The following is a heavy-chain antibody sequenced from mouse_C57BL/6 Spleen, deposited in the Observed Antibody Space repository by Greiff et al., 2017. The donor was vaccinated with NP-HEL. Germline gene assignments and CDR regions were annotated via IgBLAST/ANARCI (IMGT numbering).Heavy chain of an antibody. Sequence: QVQLKESGPELVKPGASVKISCKASGYAFSSSWMNWVKQRPGKGLEWIGRIYPGDGDTNYNGKFKGKATLTADKSSSTAYMQLSSLTSEDSAVYFCARGGGYGSSRFDYWGQGTTLTVSS. CDR3: ARGGGYGSSRFDY. V-gene: IGHV1-82*01. J-gene: IGHJ2*01. D-gene: IGHD1-1*01. CDR1: GYAFSSSW. CDR2: IYPGDGDT.